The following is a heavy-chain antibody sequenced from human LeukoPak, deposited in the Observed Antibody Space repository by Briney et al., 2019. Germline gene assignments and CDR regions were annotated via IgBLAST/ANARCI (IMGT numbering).Heavy chain of an antibody. CDR1: GYTFNSYG. D-gene: IGHD6-13*01. CDR2: ISAYNGNT. Sequence: RASVKVSCKASGYTFNSYGISWVRQAPGQGLEWMGWISAYNGNTDYAQKLQGRVTMTTDTSTATAYMGVRSLRSDDTAVYYCARDGYSSSWFFDNWGQGTRVTVSS. V-gene: IGHV1-18*01. J-gene: IGHJ4*02. CDR3: ARDGYSSSWFFDN.